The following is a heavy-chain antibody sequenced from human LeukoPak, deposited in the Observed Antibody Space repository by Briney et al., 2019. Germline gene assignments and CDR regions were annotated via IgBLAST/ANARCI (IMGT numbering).Heavy chain of an antibody. J-gene: IGHJ6*03. CDR3: ARTTEAHSWRTRYYDYYMDV. V-gene: IGHV4-4*07. D-gene: IGHD6-13*01. Sequence: SETLSLTCTVSGGSISSYYWSWIRQPAGKGLEWIGRIYTTGITNYNPSLKSRVTISVDTSKNQFSLKLSSVTAADTAVYYCARTTEAHSWRTRYYDYYMDVWGKGTTVTVSS. CDR1: GGSISSYY. CDR2: IYTTGIT.